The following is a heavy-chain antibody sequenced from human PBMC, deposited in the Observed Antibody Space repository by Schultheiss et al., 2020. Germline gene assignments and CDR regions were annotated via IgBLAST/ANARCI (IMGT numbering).Heavy chain of an antibody. CDR2: ISSSGSTI. CDR3: ARDTTYYLDSSGYHYGWFDP. D-gene: IGHD3-22*01. V-gene: IGHV3-11*04. CDR1: GFTFSDYY. Sequence: GGSLRLSCAASGFTFSDYYMSWIRQAPGKGLEWVSYISSSGSTIYYADSVKGRFTISRENAKNSLYLQMNSLRAEDTALYYCARDTTYYLDSSGYHYGWFDPWGEGTLVTGFS. J-gene: IGHJ5*02.